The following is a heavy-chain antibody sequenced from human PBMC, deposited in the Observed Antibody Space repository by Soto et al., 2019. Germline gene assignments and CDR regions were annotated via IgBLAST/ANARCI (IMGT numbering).Heavy chain of an antibody. J-gene: IGHJ5*02. CDR3: ARSSGGNFGIIIEGSNWFDP. CDR1: GDTFTSYY. Sequence: ASVKVSCKAPGDTFTSYYLNWVRQAPGQGLEWMGVINPHGGSTKYTQKFQGRITMTRDTSRSTVYMELSSLRSDDTAIYYCARSSGGNFGIIIEGSNWFDPWGQGTLVTVSS. V-gene: IGHV1-46*01. D-gene: IGHD3-3*01. CDR2: INPHGGST.